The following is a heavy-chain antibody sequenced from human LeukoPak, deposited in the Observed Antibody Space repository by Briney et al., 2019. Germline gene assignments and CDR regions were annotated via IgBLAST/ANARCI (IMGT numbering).Heavy chain of an antibody. Sequence: PSETLSLTCTVSDHSISNYYWSWIRQPPGKGLEWIGYIFYSGSTNYNPSLKGRLTISVDTSKRQFSLKLTSVTAADTAVYYCARANKGGAGFFDYWGQGTLVTVSS. CDR3: ARANKGGAGFFDY. V-gene: IGHV4-59*01. D-gene: IGHD6-19*01. CDR1: DHSISNYY. J-gene: IGHJ4*02. CDR2: IFYSGST.